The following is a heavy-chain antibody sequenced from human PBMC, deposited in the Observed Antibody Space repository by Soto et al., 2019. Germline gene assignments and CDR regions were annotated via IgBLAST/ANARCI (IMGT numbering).Heavy chain of an antibody. V-gene: IGHV3-74*01. CDR2: INSDGSST. CDR1: GFTFSSYW. J-gene: IGHJ4*02. CDR3: ASPSRAYCGGDCYSLYY. Sequence: EVQLVESGGGLVQPGGSLRLSCAASGFTFSSYWMHWVRQAPGKGLVWVSRINSDGSSTSYADSVKGRFTISRDNAKNTLYLQMNSLRAEDTAVYYCASPSRAYCGGDCYSLYYWGQGTLVTVSS. D-gene: IGHD2-21*02.